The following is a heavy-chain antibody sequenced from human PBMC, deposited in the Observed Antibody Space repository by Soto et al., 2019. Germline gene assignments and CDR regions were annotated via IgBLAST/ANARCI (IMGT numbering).Heavy chain of an antibody. CDR2: SHQSGNT. CDR1: GVSINSHDW. CDR3: ATRDTSRFY. J-gene: IGHJ4*02. Sequence: QVQLQESGPGLVKPSGTLSLTCAVSGVSINSHDWWTWVRQPPGKGLEWIGESHQSGNTNYNSSLEGRVTISVDKSKNHFSLNGSSVTVADTAVYYCATRDTSRFYWGQGTLVTVSS. D-gene: IGHD5-18*01. V-gene: IGHV4-4*02.